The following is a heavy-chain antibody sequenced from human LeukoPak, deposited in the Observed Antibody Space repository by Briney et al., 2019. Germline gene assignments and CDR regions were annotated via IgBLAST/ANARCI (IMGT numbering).Heavy chain of an antibody. D-gene: IGHD3-10*01. J-gene: IGHJ4*02. V-gene: IGHV4-38-2*02. Sequence: SETLSLTCTVAGYSLSSGYYWGWLRPSPGKGLGWIASIYHTGETHYHPSLKSRVSISVDTSNNQFSLRSTSATAADTAMYYCARGRFAELLFDIWGQGTLVTVSS. CDR2: IYHTGET. CDR3: ARGRFAELLFDI. CDR1: GYSLSSGYY.